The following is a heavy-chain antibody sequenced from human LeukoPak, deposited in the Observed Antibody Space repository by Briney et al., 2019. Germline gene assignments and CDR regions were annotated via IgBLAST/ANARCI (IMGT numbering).Heavy chain of an antibody. Sequence: SETLSLTCTVSGGSISTYYWSWIRQPPGKGLEWIGYVYYSGSTNYNPSLKSRVTISVETSKNQFSLKLKSVTAADTAVYYCARGGYYGSGNDFRFDPWGQGTLVTVSS. CDR3: ARGGYYGSGNDFRFDP. J-gene: IGHJ5*02. D-gene: IGHD3-10*01. CDR1: GGSISTYY. CDR2: VYYSGST. V-gene: IGHV4-59*01.